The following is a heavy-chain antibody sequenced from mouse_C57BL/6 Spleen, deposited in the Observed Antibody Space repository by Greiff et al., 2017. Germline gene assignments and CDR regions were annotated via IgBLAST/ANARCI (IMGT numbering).Heavy chain of an antibody. CDR3: AREMGFPFDY. V-gene: IGHV1-82*01. Sequence: QVQLQQSGPELVKPGASVKISCKASGYAFSSSWMNWVKQRPGKGLEWIGRIYPGDGDTNYNGKFKGKATLTADKSSSTAYMQLSSLTSEDSAVYFCAREMGFPFDYWGQGTTLTVSS. D-gene: IGHD2-3*01. CDR1: GYAFSSSW. J-gene: IGHJ2*01. CDR2: IYPGDGDT.